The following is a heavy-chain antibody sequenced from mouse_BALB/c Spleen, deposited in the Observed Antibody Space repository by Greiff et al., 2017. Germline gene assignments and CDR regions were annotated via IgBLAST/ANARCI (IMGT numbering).Heavy chain of an antibody. CDR3: ARQTIGTDAMDY. D-gene: IGHD2-14*01. V-gene: IGHV5-6*01. CDR1: GFTFSSYG. Sequence: EVQVVESGGDLVKPGGSLKLSCAASGFTFSSYGMSWVRQTPDKRLEWVATISSGGSYTYYPDSVKGRFTISRDNAKNTLYLQMSSLKSEDTAMYYCARQTIGTDAMDYWGQGTSVTVSS. J-gene: IGHJ4*01. CDR2: ISSGGSYT.